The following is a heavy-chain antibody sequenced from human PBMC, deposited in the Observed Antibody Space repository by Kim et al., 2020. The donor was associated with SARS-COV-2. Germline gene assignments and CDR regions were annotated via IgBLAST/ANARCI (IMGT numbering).Heavy chain of an antibody. CDR3: ARHYGSSLDY. D-gene: IGHD2-2*01. CDR2: GST. V-gene: IGHV4-39*01. J-gene: IGHJ4*02. Sequence: GSTYFNSSLKSRVSISVDTSTNQFYLKLTSVTAADTAVYFCARHYGSSLDYWGQGTLVTVSS.